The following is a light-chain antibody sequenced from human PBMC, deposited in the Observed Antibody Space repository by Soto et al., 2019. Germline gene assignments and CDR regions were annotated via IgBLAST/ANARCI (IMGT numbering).Light chain of an antibody. CDR2: DAS. CDR1: QSISAW. CDR3: QQSYNSPQT. J-gene: IGKJ1*01. Sequence: DIQMTQSPSTLSATAGDRVTITCRASQSISAWLAWYQQKPGKAPKLLIYDASNLQSGVPSRFSGSGSGTNFTLTISSLQPEDFATYSCQQSYNSPQTFGRGTKVDIK. V-gene: IGKV1-39*01.